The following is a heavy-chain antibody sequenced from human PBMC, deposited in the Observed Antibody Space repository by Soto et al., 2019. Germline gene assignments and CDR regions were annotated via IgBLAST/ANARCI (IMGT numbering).Heavy chain of an antibody. V-gene: IGHV4-34*01. CDR2: INHSGST. CDR1: GGSFSGYY. Sequence: QVQLQQWGAGLLKPSETLSLTCAVYGGSFSGYYWSWIRQPPGKGLEWIGEINHSGSTNYNPSLKSRVTISVDTAKNQCSLKLSSVTAADTAVYYCARRDGGGNWGQGTLVTVSS. CDR3: ARRDGGGN. D-gene: IGHD3-16*01. J-gene: IGHJ4*02.